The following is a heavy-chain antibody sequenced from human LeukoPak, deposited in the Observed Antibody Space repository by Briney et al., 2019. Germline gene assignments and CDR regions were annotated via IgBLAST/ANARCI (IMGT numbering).Heavy chain of an antibody. CDR2: IKQHRSET. J-gene: IGHJ4*02. D-gene: IGHD2-21*02. V-gene: IGHV3-7*01. CDR1: GFTFSSYC. Sequence: PGGSLRLSCAASGFTFSSYCMCWVRQAPRKGGEGVANIKQHRSETYYVDSVKGRFTISRDNAKNSLYLQMNSLRAEDTGVCYCAREDGGDCYDWGQGTLVAVSS. CDR3: AREDGGDCYD.